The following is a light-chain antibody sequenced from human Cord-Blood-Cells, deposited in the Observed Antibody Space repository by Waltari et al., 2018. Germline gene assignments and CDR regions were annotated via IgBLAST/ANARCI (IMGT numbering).Light chain of an antibody. V-gene: IGKV3-11*01. CDR1: QSVSSY. CDR2: DAS. Sequence: EIVLTQSPATLSLSPGERATLSCRASQSVSSYLAWYQQKPGKAPRLLLYDASNRATGIPARFSGSGSETDFTLTISSLGPEDFAVYYCQQRSNWPPLTFGGGTKVEIK. J-gene: IGKJ4*01. CDR3: QQRSNWPPLT.